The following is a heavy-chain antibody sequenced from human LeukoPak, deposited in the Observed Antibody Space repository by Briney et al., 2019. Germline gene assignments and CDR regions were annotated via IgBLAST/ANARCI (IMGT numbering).Heavy chain of an antibody. Sequence: GGSLRLSCAASGFTVSSNYMSWVRQAPGKGLEWVSVIYSGGTTYYADSVKGRFSISRDNSENTLYLQMNSLRAEDTAVYYCATYQGFYWGQGTLVTVSS. CDR3: ATYQGFY. V-gene: IGHV3-66*01. J-gene: IGHJ4*02. CDR2: IYSGGTT. CDR1: GFTVSSNY.